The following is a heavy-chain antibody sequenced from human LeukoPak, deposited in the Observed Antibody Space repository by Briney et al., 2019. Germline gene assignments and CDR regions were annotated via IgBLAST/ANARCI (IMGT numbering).Heavy chain of an antibody. J-gene: IGHJ5*02. Sequence: SVKVSCKASGYTFTGYYMHWVRQAPGQGLEWMGWINPNSGGTNYAQKFQGRVTMTRGTSISTAYMELSRLRSDDTAVYYCARDRDLQIPAANWFDPWGQGTLVTVSS. CDR2: INPNSGGT. V-gene: IGHV1-2*02. D-gene: IGHD2-2*01. CDR1: GYTFTGYY. CDR3: ARDRDLQIPAANWFDP.